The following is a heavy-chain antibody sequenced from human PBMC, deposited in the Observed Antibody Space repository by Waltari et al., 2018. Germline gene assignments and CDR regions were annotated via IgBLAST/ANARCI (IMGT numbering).Heavy chain of an antibody. CDR2: IYSGGTT. Sequence: QVQLHESGPGLVKPSETLSLTCTVSGASISTNYWPCPRQPAGKGLEWLGRIYSGGTTNYNPSLKSRVTMSVDRSKNQLSLKVQSVTAADTAVYYCARLGFGSGIEGAWFDPWGQGTQVTVSS. D-gene: IGHD3-10*01. CDR1: GASISTNY. J-gene: IGHJ5*02. V-gene: IGHV4-4*07. CDR3: ARLGFGSGIEGAWFDP.